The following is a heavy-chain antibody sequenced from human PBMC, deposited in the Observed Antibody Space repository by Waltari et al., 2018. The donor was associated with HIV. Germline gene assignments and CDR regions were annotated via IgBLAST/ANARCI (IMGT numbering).Heavy chain of an antibody. Sequence: AESVGRLIQPGGSLGLSCTASNFSVSGKHVTWIRQAPGGSLEWVAVIYPDDTTHYADSVSGRFTISRAKSRTTVLLLMKGLFVDDTATYFCATGVRYYGPWGQGTRVTVSS. D-gene: IGHD3-10*01. J-gene: IGHJ5*02. CDR1: NFSVSGKH. V-gene: IGHV3-53*01. CDR2: IYPDDTT. CDR3: ATGVRYYGP.